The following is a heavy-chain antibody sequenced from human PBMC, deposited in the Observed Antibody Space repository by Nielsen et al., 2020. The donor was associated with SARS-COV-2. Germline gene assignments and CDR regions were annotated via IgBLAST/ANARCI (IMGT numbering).Heavy chain of an antibody. CDR2: IIPIFGTA. J-gene: IGHJ5*02. D-gene: IGHD1-1*01. CDR3: ARDTGTLTAENWFDP. V-gene: IGHV1-69*06. Sequence: SVKVSCKASGYTFTSYYMHWVRQAPGQGLEWMGGIIPIFGTANYAQKFQGRVTITADKSTSTAYMELSSLRAEDTAVYYCARDTGTLTAENWFDPWGQGTLVTVSS. CDR1: GYTFTSYY.